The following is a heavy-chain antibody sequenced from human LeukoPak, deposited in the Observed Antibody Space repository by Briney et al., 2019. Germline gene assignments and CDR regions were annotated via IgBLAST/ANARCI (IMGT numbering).Heavy chain of an antibody. Sequence: SETLSLTCTVSGGSISSGSYYWSRIRQPAGKGLEWIGRIYTSGSTNYNPSLKSRVTISVDTSKNQFSLKLSSVTAADTAVYYCARVGTRYCSGGSCYSLDYWGQGTLVTVSS. V-gene: IGHV4-61*02. CDR3: ARVGTRYCSGGSCYSLDY. D-gene: IGHD2-15*01. CDR2: IYTSGST. J-gene: IGHJ4*02. CDR1: GGSISSGSYY.